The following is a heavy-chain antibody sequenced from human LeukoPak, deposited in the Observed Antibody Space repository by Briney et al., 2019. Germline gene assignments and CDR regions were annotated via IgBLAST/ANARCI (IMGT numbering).Heavy chain of an antibody. CDR1: GFTFSSYA. V-gene: IGHV3-23*01. CDR3: AKDPNTWTIRTALFDY. J-gene: IGHJ4*02. D-gene: IGHD1-1*01. Sequence: GGSLRLSCAASGFTFSSYAMSWVRQAPGKGLEWVSAISGSGGSTYYADSVKGRFTTSRDNSKNTLYLQMNSLRAEDTAVYYCAKDPNTWTIRTALFDYWGQGTLVTVSS. CDR2: ISGSGGST.